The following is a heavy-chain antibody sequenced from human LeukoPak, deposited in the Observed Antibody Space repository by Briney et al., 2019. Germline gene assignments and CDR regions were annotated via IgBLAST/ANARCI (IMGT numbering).Heavy chain of an antibody. CDR1: GGSISGYY. D-gene: IGHD1-1*01. V-gene: IGHV4-59*01. Sequence: SETLSLTCSVSGGSISGYYWSWIRQPPGKGLEWIGYIYYSGSTNYNPSLKSRVTISVDTSKNQFSLKLTSVTAADTAVYYCARATTRYGMDVWGQGTTVTVSS. CDR3: ARATTRYGMDV. J-gene: IGHJ6*02. CDR2: IYYSGST.